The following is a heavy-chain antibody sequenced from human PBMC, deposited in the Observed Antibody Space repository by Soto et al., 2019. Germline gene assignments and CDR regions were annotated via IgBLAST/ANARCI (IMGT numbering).Heavy chain of an antibody. D-gene: IGHD4-4*01. CDR3: ARDFPAQYQQYRDAFDI. J-gene: IGHJ3*02. V-gene: IGHV3-48*01. CDR1: GFTFSSYS. CDR2: ISSSSSTI. Sequence: GGSLRLSCAASGFTFSSYSMNWVRQAPGKGLEWVSYISSSSSTIYYADSVKGRFTISRDNAKNSLYLQMNSLRAEDTAVYYWARDFPAQYQQYRDAFDIWGQGTMVTVSS.